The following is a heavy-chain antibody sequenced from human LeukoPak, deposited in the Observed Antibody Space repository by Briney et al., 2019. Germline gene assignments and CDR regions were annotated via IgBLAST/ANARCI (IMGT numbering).Heavy chain of an antibody. J-gene: IGHJ6*03. CDR3: ARFAGAYYMDV. CDR1: GGSISSYY. V-gene: IGHV4-4*09. CDR2: IYTSGST. D-gene: IGHD3-16*01. Sequence: SETLSLTCTVSGGSISSYYWSWIRRPPGKGLEWIGYIYTSGSTNYNPSLKSRVTISVDTSKNQFSLKLSSVTAADTAVYYCARFAGAYYMDVWGKGTTVTVSS.